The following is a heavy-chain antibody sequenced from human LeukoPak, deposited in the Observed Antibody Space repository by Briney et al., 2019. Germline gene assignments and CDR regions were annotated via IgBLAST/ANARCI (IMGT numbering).Heavy chain of an antibody. Sequence: SGGSLRLSCAASGFTVSSNYMSWVRQAPGKGLEWVSVIYSGGSTYYADSVKGRFTISRDNSKNTLYLQMNSLRAEDTAVYYCAREAVAGPYNWFDPWGQGTLVTVSS. CDR2: IYSGGST. J-gene: IGHJ5*02. CDR3: AREAVAGPYNWFDP. V-gene: IGHV3-53*01. D-gene: IGHD6-19*01. CDR1: GFTVSSNY.